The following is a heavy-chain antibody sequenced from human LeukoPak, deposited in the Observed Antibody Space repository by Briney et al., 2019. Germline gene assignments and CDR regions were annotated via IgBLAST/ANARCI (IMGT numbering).Heavy chain of an antibody. CDR1: GFTFSAYG. V-gene: IGHV3-23*01. J-gene: IGHJ4*02. CDR2: ISGDSANA. D-gene: IGHD3-22*01. Sequence: TGGSLRLSCVASGFTFSAYGMSWVRQAPGKGLEWVSSISGDSANAYSADSVKGRLTISRDNSRNTLYLQMNSLRAEDTAVYYCAKGLEEGSGTRLLDYWGQGTLVTVSS. CDR3: AKGLEEGSGTRLLDY.